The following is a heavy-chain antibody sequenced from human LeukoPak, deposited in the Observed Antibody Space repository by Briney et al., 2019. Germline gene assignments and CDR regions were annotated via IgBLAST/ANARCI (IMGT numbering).Heavy chain of an antibody. V-gene: IGHV4-39*01. Sequence: SETLSLTCIVSGGSVSNTDFYWGWIRQPPGRGLEWIGNISYSGKTFHNPSLKSRVTISADTTQNQLSLRLTSVTAADTAVYFCAMNDFWSGYYGHWGQGILVTVSS. CDR1: GGSVSNTDFY. D-gene: IGHD3-3*01. CDR3: AMNDFWSGYYGH. J-gene: IGHJ4*02. CDR2: ISYSGKT.